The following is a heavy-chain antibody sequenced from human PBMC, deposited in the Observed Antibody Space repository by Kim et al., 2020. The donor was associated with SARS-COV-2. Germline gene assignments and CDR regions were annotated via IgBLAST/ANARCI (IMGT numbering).Heavy chain of an antibody. D-gene: IGHD5-18*01. CDR2: ISGNGGST. CDR3: VKDQNAYSYGFYFDY. CDR1: GFTFSSYP. Sequence: GGSLRLSCSASGFTFSSYPMHWVRQAPGKGLEYLSSISGNGGSTHHADSVKGRFTISRDNSMNTLYLQMSGLRTEDTAVYYCVKDQNAYSYGFYFDYWGQGTPVSVSS. J-gene: IGHJ4*02. V-gene: IGHV3-64D*06.